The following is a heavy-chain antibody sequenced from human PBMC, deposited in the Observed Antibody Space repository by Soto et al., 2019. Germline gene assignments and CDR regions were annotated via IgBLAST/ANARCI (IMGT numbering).Heavy chain of an antibody. Sequence: SETLSLTCAVSGASVASDEWWNWVRQPPGKGLEWIGEMHHSGNTNYNPSLKTRVTISIDKSKIQFSLKLTSLTAADTAVYYCASGLSGDKVDQWGQGTLVTVSS. CDR2: MHHSGNT. CDR3: ASGLSGDKVDQ. V-gene: IGHV4-4*02. D-gene: IGHD2-21*01. CDR1: GASVASDEW. J-gene: IGHJ4*02.